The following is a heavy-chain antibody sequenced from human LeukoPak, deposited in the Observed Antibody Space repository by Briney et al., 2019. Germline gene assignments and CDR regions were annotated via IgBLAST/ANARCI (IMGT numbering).Heavy chain of an antibody. CDR1: GGSISSGDYY. Sequence: SETLSLTCTVSGGSISSGDYYWSWIRQPPGKGLEWIGYIYYSGSTYYNPSLKSRVTMSVDTSKNQFSLKLSSVTAADTAVYYCARLAVVKGHWFDPWGQGTLVTVSS. CDR2: IYYSGST. D-gene: IGHD2-21*01. CDR3: ARLAVVKGHWFDP. J-gene: IGHJ5*02. V-gene: IGHV4-30-4*01.